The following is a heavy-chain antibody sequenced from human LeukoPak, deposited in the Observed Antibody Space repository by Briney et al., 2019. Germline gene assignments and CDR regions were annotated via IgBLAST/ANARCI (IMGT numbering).Heavy chain of an antibody. J-gene: IGHJ4*02. V-gene: IGHV3-73*01. CDR1: LFTSSASA. D-gene: IGHD3-22*01. CDR2: VRTKTNNYAT. CDR3: ASYDNAGNYYHNY. Sequence: GGSLQLSCAGSLFTSSASAIHSVRQASGKGREWVGRVRTKTNNYATTYDWSVKGRHIISRDDSKHTAYLQMNSLGTGDTAVYYRASYDNAGNYYHNYWRRGTLVSVFS.